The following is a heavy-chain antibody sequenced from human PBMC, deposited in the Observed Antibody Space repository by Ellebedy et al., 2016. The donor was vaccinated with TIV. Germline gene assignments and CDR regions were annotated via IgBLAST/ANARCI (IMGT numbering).Heavy chain of an antibody. CDR3: ARWFGELLYVRWFDP. D-gene: IGHD3-10*01. CDR1: GDSISRSSYY. CDR2: IYYTGST. V-gene: IGHV4-39*01. Sequence: SETLSLTCTVSGDSISRSSYYWGWIRQPPGKGLEWIGSIYYTGSTDYNPSLKSRLAISADPSKNQFSLRLSSVTAADTAVYYCARWFGELLYVRWFDPWGQGTLVTVSS. J-gene: IGHJ5*02.